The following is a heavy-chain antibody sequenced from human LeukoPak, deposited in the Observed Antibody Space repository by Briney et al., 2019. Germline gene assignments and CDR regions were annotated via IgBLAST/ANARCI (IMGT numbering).Heavy chain of an antibody. D-gene: IGHD6-13*01. J-gene: IGHJ3*02. CDR2: IKQDGSEK. V-gene: IGHV3-7*01. CDR3: ARGPEYSSSWYEDAFDI. Sequence: GGSLRLSCAASGFTFSSYWMSWVRQAPGKGLEWVANIKQDGSEKYYVDSVKGRFTISRDNAKNSLYLQMNSLRAEDTAVYYCARGPEYSSSWYEDAFDIWGQGTMVTVSS. CDR1: GFTFSSYW.